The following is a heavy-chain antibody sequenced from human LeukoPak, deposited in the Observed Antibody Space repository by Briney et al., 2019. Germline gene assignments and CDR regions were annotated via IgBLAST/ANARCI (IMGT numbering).Heavy chain of an antibody. CDR2: ISGSGGST. CDR3: AREGIIVATVN. V-gene: IGHV3-23*01. Sequence: GGSLRLSCAASGFTFSNFAVSWVRQAPGKGLEWVSAISGSGGSTYYADSVKGRFTISRDNSKNTLYLQMNSLRAEDTAVYYCAREGIIVATVNWGQGTLVTVSS. J-gene: IGHJ4*02. D-gene: IGHD5-12*01. CDR1: GFTFSNFA.